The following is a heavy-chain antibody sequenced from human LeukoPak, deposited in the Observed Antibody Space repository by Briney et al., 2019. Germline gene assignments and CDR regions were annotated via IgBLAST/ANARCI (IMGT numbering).Heavy chain of an antibody. CDR2: IHHSGST. J-gene: IGHJ4*02. CDR3: ARLGFGRY. V-gene: IGHV4-34*01. D-gene: IGHD3-10*01. Sequence: SETLSLTCTVSGGSISSYYWSWIRQPPGKGLEWIGEIHHSGSTNYNPSLKSRVTISVDTSKNQFSLKLNSVTAADTAVYYCARLGFGRYWGQGTLVTVSS. CDR1: GGSISSYY.